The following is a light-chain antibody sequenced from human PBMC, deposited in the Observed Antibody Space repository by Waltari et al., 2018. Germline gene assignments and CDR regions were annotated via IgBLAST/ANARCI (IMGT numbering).Light chain of an antibody. CDR1: QSVSSY. J-gene: IGKJ1*01. Sequence: EIVLTQSPATLSLSPGERATLSCRASQSVSSYLAWYQQKPGQAPRPLIYDASNRATGIPARFSGSESGTDFTLTISRLGPEDFAVYYCQQRSNWPPTFGQGTKVEIK. CDR2: DAS. V-gene: IGKV3-11*01. CDR3: QQRSNWPPT.